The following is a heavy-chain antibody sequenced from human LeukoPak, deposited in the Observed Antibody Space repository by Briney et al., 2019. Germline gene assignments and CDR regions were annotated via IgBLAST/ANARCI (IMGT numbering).Heavy chain of an antibody. D-gene: IGHD4-11*01. Sequence: PSETLSLTCTVSGGSISSGGYYWSWIRQPPGKGLEWIGYIYHGGSTYYNPSLKSRVTISVDTSKNQFSLKLSSVTAADTAVYYCAREWQYQFDYWGQGSLVTISS. CDR2: IYHGGST. CDR1: GGSISSGGYY. J-gene: IGHJ4*02. V-gene: IGHV4-30-2*01. CDR3: AREWQYQFDY.